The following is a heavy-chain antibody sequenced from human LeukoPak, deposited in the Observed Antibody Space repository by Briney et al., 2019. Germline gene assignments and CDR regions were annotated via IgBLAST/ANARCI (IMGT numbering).Heavy chain of an antibody. D-gene: IGHD2-8*02. CDR2: IYSGGST. Sequence: PGGSPRLSCAASGFMVSSNYMNWVRQAPGKGLEWVSVIYSGGSTYYADSVKGRFTISRDNSKNTVYLQMNSLRAEDTAVYYCARDSDTETGWYYYGMDVWGQGTTVTVSS. V-gene: IGHV3-53*01. CDR1: GFMVSSNY. CDR3: ARDSDTETGWYYYGMDV. J-gene: IGHJ6*02.